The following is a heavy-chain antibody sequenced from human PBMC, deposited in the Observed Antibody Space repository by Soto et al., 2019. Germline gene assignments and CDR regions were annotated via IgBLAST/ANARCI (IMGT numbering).Heavy chain of an antibody. CDR3: ARGSRGYSSSSDY. J-gene: IGHJ4*02. D-gene: IGHD6-6*01. Sequence: GGSLRLSCAASGFTFSSYAMHWVRQAPGKGLEWVAVISYDGSNKYYADSVKGRFTISRDNSKNTLYLQMNSLRAEDTAVYYCARGSRGYSSSSDYWGQGTLVTV. V-gene: IGHV3-30-3*01. CDR2: ISYDGSNK. CDR1: GFTFSSYA.